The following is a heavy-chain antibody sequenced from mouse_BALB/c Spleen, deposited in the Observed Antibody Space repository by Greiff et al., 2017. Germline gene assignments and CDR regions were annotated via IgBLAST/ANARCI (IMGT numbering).Heavy chain of an antibody. Sequence: QVQLQQSGAELVRPGSSVKISCKASGYAFSSYWMNWVKQRPGQGLEWIGQIYPGDGDTNYNGKFKGKATLTADKSSSTAYMQLSSLTSEDSAVYFCARGGVWYTMDYWGQGTSVTVSS. J-gene: IGHJ4*01. CDR2: IYPGDGDT. CDR1: GYAFSSYW. CDR3: ARGGVWYTMDY. D-gene: IGHD2-10*02. V-gene: IGHV1-80*01.